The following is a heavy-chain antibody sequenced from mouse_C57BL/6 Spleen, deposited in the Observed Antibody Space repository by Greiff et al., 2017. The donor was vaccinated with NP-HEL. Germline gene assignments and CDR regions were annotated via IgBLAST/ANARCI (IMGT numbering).Heavy chain of an antibody. J-gene: IGHJ2*01. CDR1: GYTFTDYN. D-gene: IGHD2-4*01. CDR2: INPNNGGT. CDR3: ARTDDYGFEY. Sequence: VQLQQSGPELVKPGASVKIPCKASGYTFTDYNMDWVKQSHGKSLEWIGDINPNNGGTIYNQKFKGKATLTVDKSSSTAYMELRSLTSEDTAVYYWARTDDYGFEYWGQGTTLTVSS. V-gene: IGHV1-18*01.